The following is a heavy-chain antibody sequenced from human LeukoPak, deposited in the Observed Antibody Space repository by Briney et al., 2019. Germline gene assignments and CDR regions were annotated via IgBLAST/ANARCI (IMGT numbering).Heavy chain of an antibody. J-gene: IGHJ4*02. CDR1: GFTVSSNY. CDR2: IYSGGST. V-gene: IGHV3-66*01. Sequence: GGSLRLSCAASGFTVSSNYMSWVRQAPGKGLGWVSVIYSGGSTYYADSVKGRFTISRDNSKNTLYLQMNSLRAEDTAVYYCARILDGDYGFDYWGQGTLVTVSS. CDR3: ARILDGDYGFDY. D-gene: IGHD4-17*01.